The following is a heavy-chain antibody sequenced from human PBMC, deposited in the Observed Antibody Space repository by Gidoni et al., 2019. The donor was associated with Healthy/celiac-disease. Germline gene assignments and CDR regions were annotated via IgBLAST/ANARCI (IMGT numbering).Heavy chain of an antibody. CDR3: ARDRTTIFGVVIIYYGMDV. J-gene: IGHJ6*02. CDR1: GGTFSSYA. Sequence: QVQLVQSGAEVKKPGSSVKVSCKASGGTFSSYAISWVRQAPGQGLEWMGGIIPIFGTANYAQKFQGRVTITADESTSTAYMELSSLRSEDTAVYYCARDRTTIFGVVIIYYGMDVWGQGTTVTVSS. D-gene: IGHD3-3*01. V-gene: IGHV1-69*01. CDR2: IIPIFGTA.